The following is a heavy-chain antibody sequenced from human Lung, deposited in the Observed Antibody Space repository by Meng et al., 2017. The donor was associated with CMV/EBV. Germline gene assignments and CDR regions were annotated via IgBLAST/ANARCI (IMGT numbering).Heavy chain of an antibody. CDR1: GFTFSSYG. CDR2: IWNDGSIK. J-gene: IGHJ6*02. D-gene: IGHD3-9*01. Sequence: SCAASGFTFSSYGMHWVRQAPGKGLEWVAVIWNDGSIKYYADSVKGRFTISRDNSKNTLYLQMYSLRADDTAAYHCAKAQFGRYFDGRDGMDVWGQGXTVTVSS. V-gene: IGHV3-33*06. CDR3: AKAQFGRYFDGRDGMDV.